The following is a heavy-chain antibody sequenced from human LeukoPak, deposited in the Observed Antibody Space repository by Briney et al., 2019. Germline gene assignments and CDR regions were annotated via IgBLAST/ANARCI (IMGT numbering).Heavy chain of an antibody. CDR3: AKDLVGASRGYYFDY. CDR1: GFTFSSYA. D-gene: IGHD1-26*01. Sequence: GGSLRLSCAASGFTFSSYAMSWVRQAPGKGLEWVSAISGSGGSTYYADSVKGRFTISRDNSKNTLYLQMNSLRAEDTAVYYCAKDLVGASRGYYFDYWGQETLVTVSS. J-gene: IGHJ4*02. V-gene: IGHV3-23*01. CDR2: ISGSGGST.